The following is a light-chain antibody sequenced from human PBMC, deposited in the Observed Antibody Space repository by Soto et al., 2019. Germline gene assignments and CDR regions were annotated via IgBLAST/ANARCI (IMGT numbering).Light chain of an antibody. CDR2: GAS. V-gene: IGKV3-20*01. CDR3: HQYGGSPQT. Sequence: EILLTQSPGTLSLSPGERATLSCRASQSVSNYLAWYQRKPGQAPRLLIYGASSRATGIPDRFSGSGSGTDFTLTISRLEPEDFAGYYCHQYGGSPQTFGQGTRWIS. CDR1: QSVSNY. J-gene: IGKJ1*01.